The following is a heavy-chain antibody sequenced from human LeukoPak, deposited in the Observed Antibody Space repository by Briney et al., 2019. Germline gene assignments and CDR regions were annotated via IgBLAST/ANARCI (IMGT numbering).Heavy chain of an antibody. CDR2: IWPDGVT. J-gene: IGHJ5*02. CDR1: DDSISSGNYY. Sequence: PSDPLSLTCTVSDDSISSGNYYGRWIRQPAGKGLEWIGRIWPDGVTSYKPSLKSRVTISIDTSKNQFSLRLSSVTAADTAVYYCARVEYDRYNWFDPWGQGTLVTVSS. CDR3: ARVEYDRYNWFDP. V-gene: IGHV4-61*02. D-gene: IGHD1-14*01.